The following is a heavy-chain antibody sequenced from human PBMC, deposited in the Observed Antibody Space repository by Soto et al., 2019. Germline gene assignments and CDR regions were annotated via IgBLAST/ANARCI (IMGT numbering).Heavy chain of an antibody. D-gene: IGHD6-13*01. V-gene: IGHV3-23*01. Sequence: GRYLRLSCAASGFTFSSYAMSWVRQAPGKGLEWVSAISGSGGSTYYADSGKGRFTISRDNSKNTLYLQMNSLRAEDTAVYYYATSAGYSSSCPFAYWGQGTLVAGSS. CDR3: ATSAGYSSSCPFAY. CDR1: GFTFSSYA. J-gene: IGHJ4*02. CDR2: ISGSGGST.